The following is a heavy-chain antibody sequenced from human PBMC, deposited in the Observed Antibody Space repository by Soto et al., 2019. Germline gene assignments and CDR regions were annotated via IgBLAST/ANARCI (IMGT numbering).Heavy chain of an antibody. Sequence: QVQLQESGPGLVKPSETLSLTCTVSGASVSSGNYYWSWIRQPPGKGLECIGYISYSGSTNYNPSLKSRVXIXXGTAKNQCSPKLSSVTAADTAVYYCARGSGSYYAYWGQGTLVTVSS. CDR2: ISYSGST. CDR3: ARGSGSYYAY. J-gene: IGHJ4*02. CDR1: GASVSSGNYY. D-gene: IGHD1-26*01. V-gene: IGHV4-61*01.